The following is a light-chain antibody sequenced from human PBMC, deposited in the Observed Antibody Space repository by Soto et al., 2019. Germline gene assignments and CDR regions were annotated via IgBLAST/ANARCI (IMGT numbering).Light chain of an antibody. V-gene: IGKV1-5*01. J-gene: IGKJ1*01. CDR1: QSISTW. CDR3: QQYNTYRT. Sequence: DIQMTQSPSTLSASVGDRVTITCRASQSISTWLAWYQQKPGKAPKLLIHQASSLESGVPSRFSGSGSGIEFTLTINSLQPDDFGTYYCQQYNTYRTFGQGPRVEIK. CDR2: QAS.